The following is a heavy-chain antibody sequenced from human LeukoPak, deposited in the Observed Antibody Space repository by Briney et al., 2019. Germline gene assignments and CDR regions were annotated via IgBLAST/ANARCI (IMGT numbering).Heavy chain of an antibody. Sequence: GGSLRLSCAASGFTFSSYGMHWVRQAPGKGLEWVAVIWYDGSNKYYADSVKGRFTISRDNSMNTLYLQMNSLRAEDTAVYYCARDAAGIVGATPLDYWGQGTLVTVSS. CDR3: ARDAAGIVGATPLDY. CDR1: GFTFSSYG. J-gene: IGHJ4*02. D-gene: IGHD1-26*01. CDR2: IWYDGSNK. V-gene: IGHV3-33*08.